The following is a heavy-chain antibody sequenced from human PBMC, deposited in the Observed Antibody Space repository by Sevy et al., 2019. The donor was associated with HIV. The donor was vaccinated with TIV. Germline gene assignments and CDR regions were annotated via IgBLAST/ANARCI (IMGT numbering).Heavy chain of an antibody. CDR1: GGSFSGYY. D-gene: IGHD3-3*01. CDR2: INHSGST. V-gene: IGHV4-34*01. Sequence: SETLSLTCAVYGGSFSGYYWSWIRQPPGKGLEWIGEINHSGSTNYNPSLKSRVTISVDTSKNQFSLKLSSVTAADTAVYYCARGIIDFWSGYWNWFDPWGQGTLVTVSS. J-gene: IGHJ5*02. CDR3: ARGIIDFWSGYWNWFDP.